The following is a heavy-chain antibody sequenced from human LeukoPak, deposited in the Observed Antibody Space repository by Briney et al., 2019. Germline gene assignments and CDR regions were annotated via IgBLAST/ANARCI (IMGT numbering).Heavy chain of an antibody. CDR3: ARGQGITGTTGDY. D-gene: IGHD1-7*01. CDR2: INHSGST. Sequence: SETLSLTCTVSGGSISSYYWSWIRQPPGKGLEWIGEINHSGSTNYNPSLKSRVTISVDTSKNQFSLKLSSVTAADTAVYYCARGQGITGTTGDYWGQGTLVTVSS. J-gene: IGHJ4*02. V-gene: IGHV4-34*01. CDR1: GGSISSYY.